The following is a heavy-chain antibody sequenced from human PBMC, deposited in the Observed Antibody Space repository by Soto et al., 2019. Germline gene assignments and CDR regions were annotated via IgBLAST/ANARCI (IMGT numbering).Heavy chain of an antibody. V-gene: IGHV4-34*01. Sequence: SETLSLTCAVYGGSFSGYYWSWIRQPPGKGLEWIGEINHSGSTNYNPSLKSRVTISVDTSKNQFSLKLSSVTAADTAVYYCARGGRGYSYGYIYYYYGMDVWGQGTTVTV. CDR3: ARGGRGYSYGYIYYYYGMDV. J-gene: IGHJ6*02. CDR1: GGSFSGYY. D-gene: IGHD5-18*01. CDR2: INHSGST.